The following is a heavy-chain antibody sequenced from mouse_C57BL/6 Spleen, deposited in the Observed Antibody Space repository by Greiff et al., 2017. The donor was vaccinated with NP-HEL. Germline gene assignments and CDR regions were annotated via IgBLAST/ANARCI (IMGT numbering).Heavy chain of an antibody. Sequence: VQLQQSGAELVKPGASVKMSCKASGYTFTSYWITWVKQRPGQGLEWIGDIYPGSGSTNYNEKFKSKATLTVDTSSSTAYMQLSSLTSEDSAVYYCARPWYYYGSSPFAYWGQGTLVTVSA. CDR3: ARPWYYYGSSPFAY. J-gene: IGHJ3*01. D-gene: IGHD1-1*01. V-gene: IGHV1-55*01. CDR2: IYPGSGST. CDR1: GYTFTSYW.